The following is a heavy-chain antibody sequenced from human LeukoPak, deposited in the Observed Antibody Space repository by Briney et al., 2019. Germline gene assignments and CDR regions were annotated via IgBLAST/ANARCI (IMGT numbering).Heavy chain of an antibody. V-gene: IGHV3-30*12. CDR2: ILNDGSKV. J-gene: IGHJ3*01. CDR1: GFTFRKHG. D-gene: IGHD4/OR15-4a*01. Sequence: GTSLRLSCAASGFTFRKHGMHWVRQAPGKGLEWVAVILNDGSKVWYTDSVKGRFTISRDNSRNTLYLQMNSLRDEDTAVYYCVRADEYDDNGLDVWGQGTTVTVFS. CDR3: VRADEYDDNGLDV.